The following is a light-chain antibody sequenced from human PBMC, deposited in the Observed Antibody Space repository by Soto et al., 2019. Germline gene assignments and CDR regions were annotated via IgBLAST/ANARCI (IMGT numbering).Light chain of an antibody. CDR2: RNS. V-gene: IGLV1-47*01. J-gene: IGLJ7*01. CDR1: SSNIGSNY. Sequence: QSVVTQTPSASGTPGQRVTISCYGSSSNIGSNYVYWYQQLPGTAPRLLIYRNSERPSGDPDRFSGSKSGTSASLAISGLRSEDEADYYCASWDDSLSAAVFGGGTQLTVL. CDR3: ASWDDSLSAAV.